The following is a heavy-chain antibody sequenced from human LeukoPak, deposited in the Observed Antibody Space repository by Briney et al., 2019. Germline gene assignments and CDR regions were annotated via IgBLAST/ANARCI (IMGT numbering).Heavy chain of an antibody. D-gene: IGHD6-13*01. V-gene: IGHV1-69*13. CDR1: GGTFSSYA. Sequence: SVKVSCKASGGTFSSYAISWVRQAPGQGLERMGGIIPIFGTANYAQKFQGRVTITADESTSTAYMELSSLRSEDTAVYYCARGLIAAAGTAYYYYGMDVWGQGTTVTVSS. CDR3: ARGLIAAAGTAYYYYGMDV. CDR2: IIPIFGTA. J-gene: IGHJ6*02.